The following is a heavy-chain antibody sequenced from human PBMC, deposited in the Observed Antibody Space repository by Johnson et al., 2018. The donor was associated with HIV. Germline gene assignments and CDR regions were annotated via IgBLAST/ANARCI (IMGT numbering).Heavy chain of an antibody. CDR3: AILSIADAFDI. D-gene: IGHD6-6*01. CDR1: GFTFSSYA. CDR2: ISYDGSNK. V-gene: IGHV3-30*04. J-gene: IGHJ3*02. Sequence: QVQLVESGGGVVQPGRSLRLSCAASGFTFSSYAMHWVRQAPGKGLEWVAVISYDGSNKYYADSVKGRFTISRDNSKNTLYLQMNSLRAEDTAVYYCAILSIADAFDIWGQGTMVTVSS.